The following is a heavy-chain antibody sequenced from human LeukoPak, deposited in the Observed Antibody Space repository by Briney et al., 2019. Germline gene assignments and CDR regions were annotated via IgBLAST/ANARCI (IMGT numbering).Heavy chain of an antibody. Sequence: SETLSLTCTVSGGSISSHYWSWIRQPPGKGLEWIGYIYYSGGTNYNPSLKSRVTISVDTSKNQFSLKLSSVTAADTAVYYCASGQLPWAYWGQGTLVTVSS. D-gene: IGHD2-2*01. CDR2: IYYSGGT. CDR1: GGSISSHY. CDR3: ASGQLPWAY. J-gene: IGHJ4*02. V-gene: IGHV4-59*08.